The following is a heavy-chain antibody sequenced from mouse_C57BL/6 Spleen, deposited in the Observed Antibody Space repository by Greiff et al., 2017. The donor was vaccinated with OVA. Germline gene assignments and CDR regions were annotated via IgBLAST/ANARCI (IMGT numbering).Heavy chain of an antibody. D-gene: IGHD1-1*01. CDR3: TRGRYYYGSSYVDY. Sequence: QVQLKQSGAELVRPGASVTLSCKASGYTFTDYEMHWVKQTPVHGLEWIGAIDPETGGTAYNQKFKGKAILTADKSSSTAYMELRSLTSEDSAVYYCTRGRYYYGSSYVDYWGQGTTLTVSS. V-gene: IGHV1-15*01. CDR1: GYTFTDYE. J-gene: IGHJ2*01. CDR2: IDPETGGT.